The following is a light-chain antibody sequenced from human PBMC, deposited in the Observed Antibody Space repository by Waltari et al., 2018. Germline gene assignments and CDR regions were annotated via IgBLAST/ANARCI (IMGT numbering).Light chain of an antibody. J-gene: IGKJ2*01. CDR1: LSLSSSY. V-gene: IGKV3-20*01. Sequence: EIVLTQSPGTLSLSPGERAALSCRASLSLSSSYLAWYQQKPGQAPRLLIYVASSRATGIPDRFSGSGSETDFTLTISRLEPEDFAVYYCQQYDSSPYTFGQGTKLEIK. CDR3: QQYDSSPYT. CDR2: VAS.